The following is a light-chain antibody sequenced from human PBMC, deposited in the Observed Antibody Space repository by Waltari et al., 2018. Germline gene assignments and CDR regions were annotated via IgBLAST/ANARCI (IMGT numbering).Light chain of an antibody. V-gene: IGKV3D-15*01. J-gene: IGKJ1*01. Sequence: DIVMTQSQATLSLSPGESATLSCRASQSVRSTFAWFQQKPGQPPRLLIYGTSTRATGIPARFSGSGSGTEFSLTISSLQPEDFATYYCQQYDHWPWTFGQGTRVEAK. CDR2: GTS. CDR3: QQYDHWPWT. CDR1: QSVRST.